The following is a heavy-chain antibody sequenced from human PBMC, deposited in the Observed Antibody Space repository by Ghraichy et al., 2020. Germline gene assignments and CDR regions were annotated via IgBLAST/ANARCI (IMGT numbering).Heavy chain of an antibody. CDR1: GDSVSSNSAA. D-gene: IGHD6-19*01. V-gene: IGHV6-1*01. CDR2: TYYRSKWYN. Sequence: SQTLSLTCAISGDSVSSNSAAWNWIRLSPSRGLEWLGRTYYRSKWYNDYAVSVKGRITINPDTSKNQFSLELNSVTPEDTAVYYCARDWGSAWPFDPWGQGILVTVSS. J-gene: IGHJ5*02. CDR3: ARDWGSAWPFDP.